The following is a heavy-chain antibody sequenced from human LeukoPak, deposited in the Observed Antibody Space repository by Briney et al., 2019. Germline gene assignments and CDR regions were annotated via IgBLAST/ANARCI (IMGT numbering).Heavy chain of an antibody. CDR2: IYYSGST. CDR1: GGSIRSYY. CDR3: ARRTGIYFDY. D-gene: IGHD1-14*01. Sequence: SETLSLTCTVSGGSIRSYYWSWIRQPPGKGLEWIGYIYYSGSTNFNPSLKSRVTISVDTSKNQFSLKLSSVTAADTAVYYCARRTGIYFDYWGQGTLVTVSS. J-gene: IGHJ4*02. V-gene: IGHV4-59*01.